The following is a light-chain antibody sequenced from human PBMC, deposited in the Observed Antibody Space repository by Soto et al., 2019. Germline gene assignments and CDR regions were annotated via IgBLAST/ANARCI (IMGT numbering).Light chain of an antibody. CDR3: HQRSCWPPDT. CDR2: GAS. CDR1: QSVHTL. J-gene: IGKJ5*01. Sequence: PACRSGCVGDSETITCRKSQSVHTLLAWYQQTPGQAPRLLIYGASTRATGVPARFSGFGSGTDLPPTISCLEPKAVAVYYRHQRSCWPPDTFGQGTRLEIK. V-gene: IGKV3-11*01.